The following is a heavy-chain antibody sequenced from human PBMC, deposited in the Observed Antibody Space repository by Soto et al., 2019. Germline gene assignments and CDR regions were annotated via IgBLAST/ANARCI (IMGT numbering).Heavy chain of an antibody. V-gene: IGHV4-31*03. D-gene: IGHD3-3*01. CDR2: IYYSGST. J-gene: IGHJ6*03. CDR3: ARGQYYDFWSGAHYYYYYMDV. CDR1: GGSISSGGYY. Sequence: SETLSLTCTVSGGSISSGGYYWSWIRQHPGKGQEWIGYIYYSGSTYYNPSLKNRVTISVDTSKNQFSLKLSSVTAADTAVYYCARGQYYDFWSGAHYYYYYMDVWGKGTTVTVSS.